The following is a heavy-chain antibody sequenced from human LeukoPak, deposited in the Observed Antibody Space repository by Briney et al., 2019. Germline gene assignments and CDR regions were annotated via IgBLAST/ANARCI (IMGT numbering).Heavy chain of an antibody. CDR3: AGGTMVRGVAFDY. V-gene: IGHV4-61*01. D-gene: IGHD3-10*01. CDR2: IYYSGST. CDR1: GGSISSGSYY. Sequence: PSETLSLTCTVSGGSISSGSYYWSWIRQPPGKGLEWIGYIYYSGSTNYNPSLKSRVTISVDTSKNQFSLKLSSVTAADTAVYYCAGGTMVRGVAFDYWGQGTLVTVSS. J-gene: IGHJ4*02.